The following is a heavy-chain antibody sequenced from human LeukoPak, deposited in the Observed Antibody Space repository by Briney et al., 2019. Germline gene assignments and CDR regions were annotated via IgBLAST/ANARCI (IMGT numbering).Heavy chain of an antibody. Sequence: GESLKISCKGSGYSFTSYWIGWVRQMPGKGLEWMGIIYPGDTDTSYSPSFQGQATISADKSISTAYLQWSSLKASDTDMYYCARRIELGNWFDPWGQGTLVTVSS. CDR1: GYSFTSYW. J-gene: IGHJ5*02. V-gene: IGHV5-51*01. CDR2: IYPGDTDT. CDR3: ARRIELGNWFDP. D-gene: IGHD7-27*01.